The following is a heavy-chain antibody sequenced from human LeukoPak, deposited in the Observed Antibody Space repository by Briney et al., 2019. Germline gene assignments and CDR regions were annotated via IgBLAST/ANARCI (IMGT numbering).Heavy chain of an antibody. CDR3: AREYSTGYSGSSDDAFDI. V-gene: IGHV4-4*07. CDR2: IYTSGST. D-gene: IGHD1-26*01. Sequence: SETLSLTCTVSGGSISSYYWSWIRQPAGKGLEWIGRIYTSGSTNYNPSLKSRVTMSVDTSKNQFSLKLSSVTAAVTAVYYCAREYSTGYSGSSDDAFDIWGQGTMVTVSS. J-gene: IGHJ3*02. CDR1: GGSISSYY.